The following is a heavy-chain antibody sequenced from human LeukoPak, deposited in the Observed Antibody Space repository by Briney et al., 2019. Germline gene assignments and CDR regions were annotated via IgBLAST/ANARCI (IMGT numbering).Heavy chain of an antibody. CDR2: INHSGST. CDR1: GGSFSGYY. V-gene: IGHV4-34*01. J-gene: IGHJ4*02. D-gene: IGHD4-17*01. Sequence: SETLSLTCAVYGGSFSGYYWSWIRQPPGKGLEWIGEINHSGSTNYNPSLKSRVTISVDTSKNQFSLKLSSVTAADTAVYYCARLPPIFLTTVTGIDYWGQGTLVTVSS. CDR3: ARLPPIFLTTVTGIDY.